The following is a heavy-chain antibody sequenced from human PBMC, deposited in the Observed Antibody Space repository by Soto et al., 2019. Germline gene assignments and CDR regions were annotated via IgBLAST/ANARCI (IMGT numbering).Heavy chain of an antibody. CDR2: INHSGST. CDR1: GGSFSGYY. Sequence: SETLSLTCAVYGGSFSGYYWSWIRQPPGKGLEWIGEINHSGSTNYNPSLKSRVTISVDTSKNQFSLKLSSVTAADTAVYYCARRSGSYSPGRSYYFDYWGQGTLVTVSS. D-gene: IGHD1-26*01. V-gene: IGHV4-34*01. J-gene: IGHJ4*02. CDR3: ARRSGSYSPGRSYYFDY.